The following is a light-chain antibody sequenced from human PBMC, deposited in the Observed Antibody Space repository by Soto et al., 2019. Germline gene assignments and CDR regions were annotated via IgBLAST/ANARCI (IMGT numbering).Light chain of an antibody. Sequence: EIVLTQSPGTLSLSPGDRATLSCRASQTISSTYLAWYQQRPGQAPRLLIYGASSRATGIPDRFSGSGFGTDFSLTISRLEPEDFAVYYCQHYGSSPKTFGQGTKVDIK. CDR2: GAS. V-gene: IGKV3-20*01. CDR3: QHYGSSPKT. J-gene: IGKJ1*01. CDR1: QTISSTY.